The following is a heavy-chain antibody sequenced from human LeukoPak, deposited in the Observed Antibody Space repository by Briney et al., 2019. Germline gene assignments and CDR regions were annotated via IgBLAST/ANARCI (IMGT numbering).Heavy chain of an antibody. D-gene: IGHD3-22*01. J-gene: IGHJ3*02. CDR3: AKEQYYDSSGYYYGDAFDI. Sequence: ETLSLTCAVYGGSFSGYYWSWIRQAPGKGLEWVSAISGSGGSTYYADSVKGRFTISRDNSKNTLYLQMSSLRAEDTAVYYCAKEQYYDSSGYYYGDAFDIWGQGTMVTVSS. CDR1: GGSFSGYY. CDR2: ISGSGGST. V-gene: IGHV3-23*01.